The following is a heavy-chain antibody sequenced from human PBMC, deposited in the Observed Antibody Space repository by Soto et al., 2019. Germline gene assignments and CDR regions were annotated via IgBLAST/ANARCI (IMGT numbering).Heavy chain of an antibody. CDR1: GYTFTRYA. CDR3: ARERAVSANFFDY. CDR2: INAGSGSS. Sequence: WASVKVSCKASGYTFTRYAIHWVRQAPGQGLEWMGWINAGSGSSRYSQNFQGRVTITRDTSASTAYMELSSLIFEVTGVYYCARERAVSANFFDYWGQGTLVTVSS. V-gene: IGHV1-3*01. D-gene: IGHD2-21*02. J-gene: IGHJ4*02.